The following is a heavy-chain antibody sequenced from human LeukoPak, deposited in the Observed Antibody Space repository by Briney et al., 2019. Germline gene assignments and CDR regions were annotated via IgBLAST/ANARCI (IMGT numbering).Heavy chain of an antibody. CDR2: IGSGGVDT. J-gene: IGHJ4*02. D-gene: IGHD2-2*01. CDR3: ARYLRDSGTSRVTLDH. V-gene: IGHV3-23*01. CDR1: GFIFGKYA. Sequence: GGSLRLSCGASGFIFGKYAMSWVRQAPGKGLEWVSGIGSGGVDTIYADSVKGRFTISRDNSKNTLSLRMGSLRADDTAIYLCARYLRDSGTSRVTLDHWGQGTLVIVSS.